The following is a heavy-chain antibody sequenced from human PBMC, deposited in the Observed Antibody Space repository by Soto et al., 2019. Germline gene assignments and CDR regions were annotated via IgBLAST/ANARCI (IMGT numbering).Heavy chain of an antibody. Sequence: QVQLQESGPGLVKPSETLSLTCTVSGGSISSYYWSWIRQPPGKGLEWIGYIYYSGSTNYNPSLKSRATISVDTSKNQFSLKLSSVTAADTAVYYCARVGGYYYGSYVSWYFDLWGRGTLVTVSS. CDR2: IYYSGST. CDR3: ARVGGYYYGSYVSWYFDL. D-gene: IGHD3-10*01. CDR1: GGSISSYY. J-gene: IGHJ2*01. V-gene: IGHV4-59*01.